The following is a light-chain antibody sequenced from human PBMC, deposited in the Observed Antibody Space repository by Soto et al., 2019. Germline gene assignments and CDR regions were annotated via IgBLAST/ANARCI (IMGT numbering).Light chain of an antibody. CDR3: RQRSNWPPSIT. J-gene: IGKJ5*01. V-gene: IGKV3-11*01. CDR1: QTVGSY. CDR2: DAS. Sequence: EIVLTQSPDTMSLSPWERATLSCRASQTVGSYLAGYQQKPGQAPRLLIFDASYRATGIPARFTGSGSGTDFTLTIISLEPEDFAVYYCRQRSNWPPSITFGQGTRLEIK.